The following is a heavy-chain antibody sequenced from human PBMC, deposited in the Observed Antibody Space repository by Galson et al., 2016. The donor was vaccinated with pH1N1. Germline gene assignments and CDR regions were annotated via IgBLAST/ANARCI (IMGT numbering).Heavy chain of an antibody. CDR1: GGSFSSYA. J-gene: IGHJ3*02. D-gene: IGHD1-26*01. V-gene: IGHV1-69*05. Sequence: SVKVSCKASGGSFSSYAYSWVRQAPGQGLEWMGGITGMFGTTNYAQKVQGSVTITTEEITSSAYMELKSLRSEDTAVYYCARVGFERTSGTKGAFDIWGHGSMVTLS. CDR3: ARVGFERTSGTKGAFDI. CDR2: ITGMFGTT.